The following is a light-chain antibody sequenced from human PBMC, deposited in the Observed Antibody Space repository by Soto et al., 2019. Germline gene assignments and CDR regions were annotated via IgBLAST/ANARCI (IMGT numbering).Light chain of an antibody. Sequence: EIVLTQSPGTLSLSPGESATLSCRASQNVGSTSLAWYQQRPGQVPRLLISGTSTRATGIPDRFTGSGSGTDFTLTIIRLQPEDFAVYYSQHYGSSPRTFGQGTRV. J-gene: IGKJ1*01. V-gene: IGKV3-20*01. CDR1: QNVGSTS. CDR3: QHYGSSPRT. CDR2: GTS.